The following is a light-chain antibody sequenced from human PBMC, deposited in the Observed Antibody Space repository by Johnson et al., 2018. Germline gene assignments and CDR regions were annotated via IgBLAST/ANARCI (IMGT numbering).Light chain of an antibody. Sequence: QSVLTQPPSVSAAPGQKVTISCSGSSSNIGNNYVSWYQQLPGTAPKLLIYENNKRPSGIPDRFSGSKSGTSATLGITGLQTGDEADYYCGTWDSSLSAGNVFGTGTQVNVL. CDR2: ENN. CDR3: GTWDSSLSAGNV. J-gene: IGLJ1*01. V-gene: IGLV1-51*02. CDR1: SSNIGNNY.